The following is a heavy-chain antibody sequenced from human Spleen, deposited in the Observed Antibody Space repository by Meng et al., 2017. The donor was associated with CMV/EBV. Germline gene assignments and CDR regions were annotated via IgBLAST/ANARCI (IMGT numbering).Heavy chain of an antibody. CDR3: ARHVSSTRTSWFDP. J-gene: IGHJ5*02. D-gene: IGHD2-2*01. V-gene: IGHV4-59*08. Sequence: SETLSLTCTIFGGSISSYYWSWIRQSPGKGLEWIGYIYYTGSTKYNPSLKSRVTILLDMSKNQISLKLSSVTAADTAMYHCARHVSSTRTSWFDPWGLGTLVTVSS. CDR2: IYYTGST. CDR1: GGSISSYY.